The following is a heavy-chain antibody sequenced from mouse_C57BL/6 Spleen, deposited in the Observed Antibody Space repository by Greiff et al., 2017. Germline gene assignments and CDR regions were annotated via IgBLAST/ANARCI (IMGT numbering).Heavy chain of an antibody. Sequence: EVKLQESGPGLVKPSQSLSLTCSVTGYSITSGYYWNWIRQFPGNKLEWMGYISYDGSNNYNPSLKNRISITRDTSKNQFFLKLNSVTTEDTATYYCARVYYDSDFDCWGQGTTLTVSS. V-gene: IGHV3-6*01. D-gene: IGHD2-4*01. CDR3: ARVYYDSDFDC. CDR1: GYSITSGYY. CDR2: ISYDGSN. J-gene: IGHJ2*01.